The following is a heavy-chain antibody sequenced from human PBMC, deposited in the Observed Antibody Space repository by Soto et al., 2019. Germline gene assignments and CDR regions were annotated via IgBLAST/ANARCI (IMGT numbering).Heavy chain of an antibody. CDR3: VGGGPVAGPTSSEAYHPFDF. V-gene: IGHV1-2*02. J-gene: IGHJ4*02. CDR1: GYTFSYHY. Sequence: ASVKVSCKTSGYTFSYHYTHWVRQAPGQGLEWMGWINPNSGGTGYAEKFQGRVTMTRDTSISTAYMELNRLNSDDTAVYYCVGGGPVAGPTSSEAYHPFDFWGQGSLVTDS. CDR2: INPNSGGT. D-gene: IGHD6-19*01.